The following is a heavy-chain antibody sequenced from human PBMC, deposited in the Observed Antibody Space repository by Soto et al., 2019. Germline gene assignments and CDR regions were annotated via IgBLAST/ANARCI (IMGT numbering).Heavy chain of an antibody. CDR2: ISGSGGST. V-gene: IGHV3-23*01. J-gene: IGHJ3*02. D-gene: IGHD6-13*01. Sequence: EVQLLESGGGLVQPGGSLRLSCAASGFTFSSYAMSWVRQAPGKGLEWVSAISGSGGSTYYADSVKGRFTISRDNSKNTLYLQMNSLRAEDTAVYYCEKNKRGIAAADDAFDIWGQGTMVTVSS. CDR1: GFTFSSYA. CDR3: EKNKRGIAAADDAFDI.